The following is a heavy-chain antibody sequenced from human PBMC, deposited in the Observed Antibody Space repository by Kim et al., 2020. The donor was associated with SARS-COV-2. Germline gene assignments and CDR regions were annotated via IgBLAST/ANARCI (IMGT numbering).Heavy chain of an antibody. J-gene: IGHJ6*02. Sequence: GGSLRLSCAASGFTFDVYAMHWVRQAPGKGLEWVSGISWNSGSIGYADSVKGRFTISRDNAKNSLYLQMNSLRAEDTALYYCAGALAYYYYGMDVWGQGTTVTVSS. D-gene: IGHD1-26*01. V-gene: IGHV3-9*01. CDR1: GFTFDVYA. CDR3: AGALAYYYYGMDV. CDR2: ISWNSGSI.